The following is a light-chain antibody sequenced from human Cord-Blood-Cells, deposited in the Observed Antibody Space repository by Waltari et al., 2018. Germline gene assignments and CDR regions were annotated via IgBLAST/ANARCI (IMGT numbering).Light chain of an antibody. V-gene: IGLV6-57*01. Sequence: NFMLTQPHSVSESPGKTVTISCTRSSGSIASNYVQLYQQRPGSSPTTVIYEDNQRPSGVPDRFSGSIDSSSNSASLTISGLKTEDEADHYCQSYDSSNRVFGGGTKLTVL. J-gene: IGLJ3*02. CDR2: EDN. CDR1: SGSIASNY. CDR3: QSYDSSNRV.